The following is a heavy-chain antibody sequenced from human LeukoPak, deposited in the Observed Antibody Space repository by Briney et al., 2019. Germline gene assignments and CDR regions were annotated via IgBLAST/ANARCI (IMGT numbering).Heavy chain of an antibody. V-gene: IGHV1-69*13. CDR3: ARGYDFWSGYYGQGYFDY. CDR1: GGTFSSYA. J-gene: IGHJ4*02. CDR2: IIPIFGTA. Sequence: SVKVSCKASGGTFSSYAISWVRQAPGQGLEWMGGIIPIFGTANYAQKFQGRVTITADESTSTAYLELSSLRSEDTAVYYCARGYDFWSGYYGQGYFDYWGQGTLATVSS. D-gene: IGHD3-3*01.